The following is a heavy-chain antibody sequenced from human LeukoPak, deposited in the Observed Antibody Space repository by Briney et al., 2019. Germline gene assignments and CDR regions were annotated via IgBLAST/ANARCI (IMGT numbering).Heavy chain of an antibody. CDR2: IYYSGST. V-gene: IGHV4-59*01. CDR3: AGVFKGSHDFWSGYSGPYYYGMDV. CDR1: GGSISSYY. D-gene: IGHD3-3*01. J-gene: IGHJ6*02. Sequence: PSETLSLTCTVSGGSISSYYWSWIRQPPGKGLEWIGYIYYSGSTNYNPSLKSRVTISVDTSKNQFSLKLSSVTAADTAVYYCAGVFKGSHDFWSGYSGPYYYGMDVWAKGPRSPSP.